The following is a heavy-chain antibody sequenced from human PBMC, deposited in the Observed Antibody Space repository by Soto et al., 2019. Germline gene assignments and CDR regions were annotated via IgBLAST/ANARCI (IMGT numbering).Heavy chain of an antibody. Sequence: ASVKVSCKASGYTFTSYAISWVRQAPGQGLEWMGGIIPIFGTANYAQKFQGRVTITADESTSTAYMELSSLRSEDTAVYYRARGQSIVGATTALAYWGQGTLVTVSS. J-gene: IGHJ4*02. CDR1: GYTFTSYA. CDR3: ARGQSIVGATTALAY. V-gene: IGHV1-69*13. D-gene: IGHD1-26*01. CDR2: IIPIFGTA.